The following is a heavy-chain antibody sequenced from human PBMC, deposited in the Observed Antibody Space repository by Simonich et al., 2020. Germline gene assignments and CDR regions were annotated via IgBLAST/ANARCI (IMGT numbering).Heavy chain of an antibody. V-gene: IGHV1-2*07. D-gene: IGHD7-27*01. CDR2: IKPNRCGT. J-gene: IGHJ6*03. CDR1: GYTFTGYY. Sequence: QVQLVQSGAEVKKPGASVKVSCKASGYTFTGYYMHWVRQAPGKGLEGIAWIKPNRCGTNYAHKLQGRVTMTRDSTSSTAYMELSRLRSDDTAVYYCARGALTGDYYYMDVWGKGTTVTVSS. CDR3: ARGALTGDYYYMDV.